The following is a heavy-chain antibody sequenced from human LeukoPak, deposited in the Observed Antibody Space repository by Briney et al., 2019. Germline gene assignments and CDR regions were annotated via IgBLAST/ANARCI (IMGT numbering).Heavy chain of an antibody. CDR1: GYTFTDYY. CDR2: INPNSGGT. CDR3: AVPNDYASLHFDC. Sequence: ASVKVSCKVSGYTFTDYYMQWVRQAPGQGPEWMGWINPNSGGTSYAQKFQGRVTMTRDTSISTAYMEVSRLRSNDTAVFYCAVPNDYASLHFDCWGQGTLVTVSS. V-gene: IGHV1-2*02. D-gene: IGHD4-17*01. J-gene: IGHJ4*02.